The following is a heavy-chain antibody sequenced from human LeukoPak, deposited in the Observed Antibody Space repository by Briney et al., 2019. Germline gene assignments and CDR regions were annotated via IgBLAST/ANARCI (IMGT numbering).Heavy chain of an antibody. D-gene: IGHD3-3*01. CDR2: IYTSGST. CDR1: GGSISSYY. J-gene: IGHJ4*02. CDR3: ARVGRAPSRVIFGVVPIPYFDY. V-gene: IGHV4-4*07. Sequence: SETLSLTCTVSGGSISSYYWSWIRQPAGKGLEWIGRIYTSGSTNYNPSLKSRVTMSVDTSKNQFSLKLSSVTAADTAVYYCARVGRAPSRVIFGVVPIPYFDYWGQGTLVTVSS.